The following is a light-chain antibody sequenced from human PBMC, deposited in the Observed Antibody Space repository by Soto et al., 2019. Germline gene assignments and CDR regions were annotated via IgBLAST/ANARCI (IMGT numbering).Light chain of an antibody. J-gene: IGLJ3*02. CDR3: AAWDDSLNGWV. CDR2: SSN. Sequence: QPVLTQPPSASGTPGQRVTISCSGSSSNIGSNTVNWYQQLPGTAPKLLIYSSNQRPSGVPDRFSGSKSGTSASLAISGLQSEDEADYYCAAWDDSLNGWVFGGGTKLTVL. V-gene: IGLV1-44*01. CDR1: SSNIGSNT.